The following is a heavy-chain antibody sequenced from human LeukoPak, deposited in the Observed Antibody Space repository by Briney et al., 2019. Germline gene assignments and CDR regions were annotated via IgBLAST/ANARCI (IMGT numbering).Heavy chain of an antibody. D-gene: IGHD3-3*01. J-gene: IGHJ4*02. CDR1: GFTFSSYG. Sequence: PGRSLRLSCAASGFTFSSYGMPWVRQAPGKGLEWVAVISYDGSNKYYADSVKGRFTISRDNSKNTLYLQMNSLRAEDTAVYYCATPPNVLRFLGGQGTLVTVSS. CDR2: ISYDGSNK. CDR3: ATPPNVLRFL. V-gene: IGHV3-30*03.